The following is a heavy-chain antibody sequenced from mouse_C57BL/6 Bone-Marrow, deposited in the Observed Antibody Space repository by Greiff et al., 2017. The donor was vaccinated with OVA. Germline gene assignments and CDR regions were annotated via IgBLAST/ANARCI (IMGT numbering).Heavy chain of an antibody. D-gene: IGHD1-1*02. CDR1: GFNIKDYY. CDR3: AGGDYVEAMDY. CDR2: IDHEDGET. Sequence: VQLKESGAELVKPGASVKLSCTASGFNIKDYYMHWVKQRTEQGLEWIGRIDHEDGETKYAPHFPGKATITSDTSSNTAYLQLSSLTSEDTAVYYCAGGDYVEAMDYRGQGTSVTVSS. V-gene: IGHV14-2*01. J-gene: IGHJ4*01.